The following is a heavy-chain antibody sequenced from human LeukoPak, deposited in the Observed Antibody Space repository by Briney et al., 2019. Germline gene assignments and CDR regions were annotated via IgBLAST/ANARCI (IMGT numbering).Heavy chain of an antibody. D-gene: IGHD3-3*02. CDR3: ARGHFRAVDAFDI. CDR2: ISSSSSYI. Sequence: PGGSLRLSCAASGFTFSSYSMNWVRQAPGKGLEWVSSISSSSSYIYYADSVKGRFTISRDNAKNSLHLQMNSLRAEDTALYYCARGHFRAVDAFDIWGQGTMVTVSS. J-gene: IGHJ3*02. V-gene: IGHV3-21*04. CDR1: GFTFSSYS.